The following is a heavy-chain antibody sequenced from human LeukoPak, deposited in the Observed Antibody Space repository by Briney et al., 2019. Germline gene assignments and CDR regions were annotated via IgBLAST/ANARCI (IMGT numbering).Heavy chain of an antibody. CDR3: ARAGFVVVPAAFNNWFDP. CDR1: GYTFTGYY. J-gene: IGHJ5*02. Sequence: EASVKVSCKASGYTFTGYYMHWVRQAPGQGLEWMGWINPNSGGTNYAQKFQGRVTMTRDTSISTACMELSRLRSDDTAVYYCARAGFVVVPAAFNNWFDPWGQGTLVTVSS. D-gene: IGHD2-2*01. V-gene: IGHV1-2*02. CDR2: INPNSGGT.